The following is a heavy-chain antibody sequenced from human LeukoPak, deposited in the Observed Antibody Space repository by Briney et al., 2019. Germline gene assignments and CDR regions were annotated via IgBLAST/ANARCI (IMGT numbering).Heavy chain of an antibody. Sequence: ASVKVSCKASGSTFTSYGISWVRQAPGQGLEWMGWLSAYNGNTNYAQKLQGRVTMTTDTSTSTAYMELRSLRSDDTAVYYCARDRTTGTTSPSDFDIWGQGTMVTVSS. CDR3: ARDRTTGTTSPSDFDI. CDR1: GSTFTSYG. J-gene: IGHJ3*02. CDR2: LSAYNGNT. V-gene: IGHV1-18*04. D-gene: IGHD1-1*01.